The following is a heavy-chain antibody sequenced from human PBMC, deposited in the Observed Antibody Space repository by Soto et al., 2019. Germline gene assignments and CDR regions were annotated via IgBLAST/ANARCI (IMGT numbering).Heavy chain of an antibody. V-gene: IGHV2-26*01. D-gene: IGHD6-19*01. CDR2: IFSNDEK. J-gene: IGHJ6*02. Sequence: QVTLKESGPVLVKPTDTLTLTCTVSGFSLINTRMGVSWIRQPPGKALEWLAHIFSNDEKSYSTSLKSRLTISMDTSKSQVVLTMTNMDPVDTGTYYCARIPGYSSGWYYFYGMDVWGQGTTVTVSS. CDR1: GFSLINTRMG. CDR3: ARIPGYSSGWYYFYGMDV.